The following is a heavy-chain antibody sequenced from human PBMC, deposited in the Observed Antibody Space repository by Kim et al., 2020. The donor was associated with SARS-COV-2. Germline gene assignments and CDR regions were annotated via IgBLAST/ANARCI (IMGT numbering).Heavy chain of an antibody. V-gene: IGHV1-18*01. CDR3: AREDSGNHRNRRSAGFSDYGRGGGYALDI. J-gene: IGHJ3*02. D-gene: IGHD4-17*01. CDR1: GYRFTSND. Sequence: ASVKVSCKASGYRFTSNDISWVRQAPGQGLEWMGRISGNNGYTKVAEKFQGRVTMSVDQSTSTAYMDLRSLRSDDSAVYYCAREDSGNHRNRRSAGFSDYGRGGGYALDIWGQGTLVAVSA. CDR2: ISGNNGYT.